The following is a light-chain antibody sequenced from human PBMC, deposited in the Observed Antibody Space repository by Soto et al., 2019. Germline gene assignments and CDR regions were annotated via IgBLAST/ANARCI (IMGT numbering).Light chain of an antibody. CDR1: QSVSTN. Sequence: IEMKRSPATLSVSPGERATLSCRASQSVSTNLAWYQQRPGQAPRLLIYDASTSATGIPDRVVGSGSGTEFTLTSSSLQSEDFAVYYCQKNHPCPPELTCGGGTKVEIK. CDR2: DAS. V-gene: IGKV3-15*01. J-gene: IGKJ4*01. CDR3: QKNHPCPPELT.